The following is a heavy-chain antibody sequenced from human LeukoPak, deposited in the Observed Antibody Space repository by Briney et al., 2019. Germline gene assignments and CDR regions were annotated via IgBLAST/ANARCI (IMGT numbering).Heavy chain of an antibody. CDR2: IRYDGSNK. J-gene: IGHJ6*03. V-gene: IGHV3-30*02. CDR1: GFTFSSYG. Sequence: PGGSLRLSCAASGFTFSSYGMHWVRQAPGKGLEWVAFIRYDGSNKYYADSVKGRFTISRDNSKNTLYLQMNSLRAEDTAVYYCAKELAPSGNYSYYYYYMDVWGKGTTVTISS. CDR3: AKELAPSGNYSYYYYYMDV. D-gene: IGHD1-26*01.